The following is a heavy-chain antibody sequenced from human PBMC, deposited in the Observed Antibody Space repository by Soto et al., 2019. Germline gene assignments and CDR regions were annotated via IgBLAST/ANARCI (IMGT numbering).Heavy chain of an antibody. J-gene: IGHJ4*02. CDR3: ARRKYCSGGSCYDY. CDR1: GGSISSYY. Sequence: SETLSLTCTVPGGSISSYYWSWIRQPPGKGLEWIGYIYYSGSTNYNPSLKSRVTISVDTSKNQFSLKLSSVTAADTAVYYCARRKYCSGGSCYDYWGQGTLVTVSS. D-gene: IGHD2-15*01. V-gene: IGHV4-59*08. CDR2: IYYSGST.